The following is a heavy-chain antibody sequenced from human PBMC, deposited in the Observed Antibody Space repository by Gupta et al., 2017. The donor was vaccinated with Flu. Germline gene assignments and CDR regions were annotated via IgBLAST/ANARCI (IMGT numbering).Heavy chain of an antibody. V-gene: IGHV4-34*01. CDR2: INHSGNT. Sequence: QVQLQQWGAGLLKPSATLSITCAVYGGSFSGYYWSWIRRSLGKGLEWIGEINHSGNTNYNPALKSRVTISVDTSKNQFSLKLSSVPAADTAVYYCARVWCVFVAAARKYNWFDPWGQGTLVTVSS. D-gene: IGHD6-13*01. CDR3: ARVWCVFVAAARKYNWFDP. CDR1: GGSFSGYY. J-gene: IGHJ5*02.